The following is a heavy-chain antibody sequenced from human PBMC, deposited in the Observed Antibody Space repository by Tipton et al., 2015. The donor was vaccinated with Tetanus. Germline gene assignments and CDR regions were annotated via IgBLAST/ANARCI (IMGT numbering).Heavy chain of an antibody. D-gene: IGHD6-19*01. Sequence: TLSLTCTVSGGSIINTTWLTWVRQPPGKGLEWLGDIFHSGTAYYSPSLKSRLTISLAKSNNHLSLKMNSMTAADTAVYFCAKSGGAQPSGWYPSLSFDFWGQGTLVTVSS. CDR3: AKSGGAQPSGWYPSLSFDF. V-gene: IGHV4-4*01. CDR2: IFHSGTA. CDR1: GGSIINTTW. J-gene: IGHJ4*02.